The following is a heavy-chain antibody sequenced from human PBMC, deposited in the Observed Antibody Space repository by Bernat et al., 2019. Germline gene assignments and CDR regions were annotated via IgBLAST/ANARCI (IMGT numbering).Heavy chain of an antibody. CDR2: IRSKANSYAT. D-gene: IGHD3-3*01. CDR3: IVYYDFRN. V-gene: IGHV3-73*02. Sequence: EVQLVESGGGLVQPGGSLKLSCAASGFTFSGSAMHWVRQASGKGLEWVGRIRSKANSYATAYAASVKGRFTISRDDSKNTAYLQMNSLKTEDTAVYYCIVYYDFRNWGQGTLVTVSS. CDR1: GFTFSGSA. J-gene: IGHJ4*02.